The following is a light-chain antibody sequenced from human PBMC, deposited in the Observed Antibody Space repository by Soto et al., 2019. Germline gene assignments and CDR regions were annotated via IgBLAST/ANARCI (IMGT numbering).Light chain of an antibody. Sequence: EIVLTQSPATLSLSPGERATLSCSASPSVTNFLAWYQQKPGQAPRILIYGAFNKATGIPARFSGSGSGTDFTLNISSLGPEDSAVYYCQQRNVWPPVTFGQGTRLEIK. CDR2: GAF. CDR3: QQRNVWPPVT. V-gene: IGKV3-11*01. J-gene: IGKJ5*01. CDR1: PSVTNF.